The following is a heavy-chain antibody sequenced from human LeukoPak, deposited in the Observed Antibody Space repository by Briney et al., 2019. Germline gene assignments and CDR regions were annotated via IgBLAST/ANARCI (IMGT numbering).Heavy chain of an antibody. CDR3: AREGGIRNWFDP. CDR1: GGTFSSYA. J-gene: IGHJ5*02. CDR2: IIPIFGTA. Sequence: SVKVSCKASGGTFSSYAISWVRQAPGQGLEWMGGIIPIFGTANYAQKFQGRVTITADKSTSTAYVELSSLRSEDTAVYYCAREGGIRNWFDPWGQGTLVTVSS. V-gene: IGHV1-69*06.